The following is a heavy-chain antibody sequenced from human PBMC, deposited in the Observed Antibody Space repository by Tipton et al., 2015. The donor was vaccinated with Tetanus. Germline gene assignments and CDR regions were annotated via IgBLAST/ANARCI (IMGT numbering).Heavy chain of an antibody. V-gene: IGHV4-31*03. CDR1: GGSISSGGYY. CDR2: IYYSGST. D-gene: IGHD2-2*01. Sequence: TLSLTCTVSGGSISSGGYYWSWIRQHPGKGLEWIGYIYYSGSTYYNPSLKSRVTISVDTSKNQFSLKLSSVAAADTAVYYCAAVVVPAAYGSFDYWGQGTLVTVSS. CDR3: AAVVVPAAYGSFDY. J-gene: IGHJ4*02.